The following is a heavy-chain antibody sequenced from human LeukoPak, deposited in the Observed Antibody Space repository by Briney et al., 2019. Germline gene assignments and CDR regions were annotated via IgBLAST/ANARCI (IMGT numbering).Heavy chain of an antibody. Sequence: GGSLRLSCAASGFTFRNYGMHWVRQAPGKGLEWVAVISYDGSNKYYADSVKGRFTISRDNSKNTLYLQMNSLRAEDTAVYYCACSWYLVQPFVYWGQGTLVTVSS. CDR1: GFTFRNYG. D-gene: IGHD6-13*01. CDR3: ACSWYLVQPFVY. CDR2: ISYDGSNK. V-gene: IGHV3-30*19. J-gene: IGHJ4*02.